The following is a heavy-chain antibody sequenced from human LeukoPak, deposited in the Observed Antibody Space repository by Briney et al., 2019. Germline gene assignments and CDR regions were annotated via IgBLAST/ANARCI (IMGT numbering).Heavy chain of an antibody. CDR2: IYYSGST. D-gene: IGHD3-10*01. CDR1: GGSISSSSYY. V-gene: IGHV4-39*07. Sequence: SETLSLTCTVSGGSISSSSYYWGWIRQPPGKGLEWIGSIYYSGSTYYNPSLKSRVTISVDTSKNQFSLKLSSVTAADTAVYYCARELDLSPYGSGSYSSPWGGDYWGQGTLVTVSS. CDR3: ARELDLSPYGSGSYSSPWGGDY. J-gene: IGHJ4*02.